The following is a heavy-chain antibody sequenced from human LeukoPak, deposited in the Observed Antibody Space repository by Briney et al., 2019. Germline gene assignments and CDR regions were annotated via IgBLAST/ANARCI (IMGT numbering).Heavy chain of an antibody. J-gene: IGHJ4*02. CDR1: GCTFSSYA. Sequence: GGSLRLSCAASGCTFSSYAMSWVRQAPGKGLEWVSAISGSGGSTYYADSVKGRFTISRDNSKNTLYLQMNSLRAEDTAVYYCAKDHLRVELRFLEWLPNGYYFDYWGQGTLVTVSS. CDR3: AKDHLRVELRFLEWLPNGYYFDY. D-gene: IGHD3-3*01. V-gene: IGHV3-23*01. CDR2: ISGSGGST.